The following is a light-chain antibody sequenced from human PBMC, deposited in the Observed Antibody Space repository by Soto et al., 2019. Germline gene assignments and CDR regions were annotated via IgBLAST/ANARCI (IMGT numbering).Light chain of an antibody. CDR3: SSYTTSSTYV. V-gene: IGLV2-14*03. J-gene: IGLJ1*01. CDR2: DVS. Sequence: QSALTQPASVSGSPVQSITISCTGTRSDVGGYNYVSWYQQHPGKAPKLMIYDVSNRPSGVSNRFSGFKSGNTASLTISGLHAEDEADYYCSSYTTSSTYVVGTGTKVTVL. CDR1: RSDVGGYNY.